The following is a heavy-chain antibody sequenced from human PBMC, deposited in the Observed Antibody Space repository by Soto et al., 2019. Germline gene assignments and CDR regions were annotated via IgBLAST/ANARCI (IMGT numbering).Heavy chain of an antibody. Sequence: EAQLVESGGGLVQPGGSLRLSCAASGFTFSTYWMNWVRQAPGMGLEWLAIIRQDGTETHYVDSVKGRFTISRDNTKNSLFLQRNNLGADDTAVYFCVGGEGWELDFWGQGTLVTVSS. D-gene: IGHD1-26*01. V-gene: IGHV3-7*03. CDR3: VGGEGWELDF. CDR2: IRQDGTET. J-gene: IGHJ4*02. CDR1: GFTFSTYW.